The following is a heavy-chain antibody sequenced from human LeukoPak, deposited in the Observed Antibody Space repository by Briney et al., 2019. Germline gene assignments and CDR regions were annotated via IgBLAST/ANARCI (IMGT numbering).Heavy chain of an antibody. Sequence: SETLSLTCTVSGYSISSCYYWGWIRQPPGKGLEWIGSIYHSGSTYYNPSLKSRVTISVDTSKNQLSLKLSSLTAADTAVYYCVRDPTTVTTFFDLWGQGTLVTVSS. V-gene: IGHV4-38-2*02. J-gene: IGHJ5*01. CDR2: IYHSGST. CDR3: VRDPTTVTTFFDL. D-gene: IGHD4-17*01. CDR1: GYSISSCYY.